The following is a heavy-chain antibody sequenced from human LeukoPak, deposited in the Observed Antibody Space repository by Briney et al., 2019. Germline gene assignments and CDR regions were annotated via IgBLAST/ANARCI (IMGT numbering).Heavy chain of an antibody. Sequence: PGRSLRLSCAASGFTFNTYGMHWVRQAPGKGLEWVAGISSDGSSKDYADSVKGRFTISRDNPKNTMFLQMNSLRAEDTAVYYCAKAAYCTSTSCHFSGYAQRPLESWGQGILVTVSS. D-gene: IGHD2-2*01. CDR2: ISSDGSSK. V-gene: IGHV3-30*18. CDR3: AKAAYCTSTSCHFSGYAQRPLES. CDR1: GFTFNTYG. J-gene: IGHJ4*02.